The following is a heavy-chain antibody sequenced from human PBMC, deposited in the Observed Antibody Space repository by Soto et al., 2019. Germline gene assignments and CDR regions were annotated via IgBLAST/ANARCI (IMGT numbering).Heavy chain of an antibody. D-gene: IGHD3-10*01. Sequence: QVQLVQSGAEVKKPGSSVKVSCKASGGTFSSYAISWVRQAPGQGPEWMGDISPMFGAANYAPKFQGRVTITADESTGTSYMQLSSLTSGDTALYFCAREVQVHTPAFVYWGQGTLVTVSS. J-gene: IGHJ4*02. CDR1: GGTFSSYA. CDR3: AREVQVHTPAFVY. V-gene: IGHV1-69*19. CDR2: ISPMFGAA.